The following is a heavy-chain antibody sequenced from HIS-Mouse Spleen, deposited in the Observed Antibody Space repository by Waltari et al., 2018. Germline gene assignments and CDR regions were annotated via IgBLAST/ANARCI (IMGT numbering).Heavy chain of an antibody. J-gene: IGHJ4*02. CDR3: ARSPGIAAAGTDY. Sequence: EVQLVESGGGLVKPGGSLRLSCAASGFTFSRDSLNCVRRAPGKGLEWVSSISSSSSYIYYADSVKGRFTISRDNAKNSLYLQMNSLRAEDTAVYYCARSPGIAAAGTDYWGQGTLVTVSS. CDR2: ISSSSSYI. V-gene: IGHV3-21*01. CDR1: GFTFSRDS. D-gene: IGHD6-13*01.